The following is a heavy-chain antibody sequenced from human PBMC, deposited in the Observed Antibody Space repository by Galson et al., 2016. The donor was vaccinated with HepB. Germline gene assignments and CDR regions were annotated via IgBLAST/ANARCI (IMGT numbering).Heavy chain of an antibody. J-gene: IGHJ5*02. CDR3: ARAVSGSPNWFDP. CDR2: ISGYNGNT. CDR1: GYTFPNYG. Sequence: SVKVSCKAPGYTFPNYGITWVRQAPGQGLEWMGWISGYNGNTNYAQKVQGRVTMTTDTSTSTAYMELRSLRSDDTAVYYCARAVSGSPNWFDPWGQGTLVTVSS. D-gene: IGHD3-10*01. V-gene: IGHV1-18*01.